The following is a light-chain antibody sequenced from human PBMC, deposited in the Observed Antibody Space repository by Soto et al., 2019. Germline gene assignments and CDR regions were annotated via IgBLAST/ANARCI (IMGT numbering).Light chain of an antibody. CDR2: DAS. Sequence: TLSPAPFTFSPVQSLSLSCSASQSVGKYLVWYQQKPGQAPRLLIYDASNRATGIPARFSGSGSGTDFTLTISSLEPEDVAVYYCQQRGNRPPWTFGQGTKVDIK. CDR1: QSVGKY. J-gene: IGKJ1*01. V-gene: IGKV3-11*01. CDR3: QQRGNRPPWT.